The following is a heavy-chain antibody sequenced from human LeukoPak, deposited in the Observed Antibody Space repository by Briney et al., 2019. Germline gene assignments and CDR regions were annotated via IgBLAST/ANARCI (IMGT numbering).Heavy chain of an antibody. CDR1: GGSISSSSYY. CDR2: ISYSGST. Sequence: SGTLSLTCTVSGGSISSSSYYWGWIRQPPGKGLEWIGSISYSGSTYYNPSLKSRTTISVDTSKSQFSLQLSSVTAADTAVYYCARQLGRYSYGLYLYYSDYWGQGTLVTVSS. J-gene: IGHJ4*02. D-gene: IGHD5-18*01. CDR3: ARQLGRYSYGLYLYYSDY. V-gene: IGHV4-39*01.